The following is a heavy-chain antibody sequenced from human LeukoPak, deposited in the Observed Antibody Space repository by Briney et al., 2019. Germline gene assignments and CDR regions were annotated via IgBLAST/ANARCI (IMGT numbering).Heavy chain of an antibody. CDR2: INPSDDST. D-gene: IGHD2-21*01. Sequence: GASVKVSCKASGYTFTSYYMHWVRQAPGQGLEWMGIINPSDDSTIYAQKFQGRVTVTRDTSTSTVYMELSSPRSEDTAVYFCARVWRYTDWFDPWGQGTLVTVSS. V-gene: IGHV1-46*01. CDR3: ARVWRYTDWFDP. CDR1: GYTFTSYY. J-gene: IGHJ5*02.